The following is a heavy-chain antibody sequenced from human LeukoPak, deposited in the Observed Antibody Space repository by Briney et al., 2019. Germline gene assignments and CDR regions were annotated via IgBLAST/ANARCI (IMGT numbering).Heavy chain of an antibody. D-gene: IGHD3-22*01. J-gene: IGHJ3*02. V-gene: IGHV1-18*01. Sequence: ASVKASCKASGYTFTSYGISWVRQAPGQGLEWMGWISAYNGNTNYAQKLQGRVTMTTDTSTSTAYMELRSLRSDDTAVYYCARPRTMIDAFDIWGQGAMVTVSS. CDR3: ARPRTMIDAFDI. CDR2: ISAYNGNT. CDR1: GYTFTSYG.